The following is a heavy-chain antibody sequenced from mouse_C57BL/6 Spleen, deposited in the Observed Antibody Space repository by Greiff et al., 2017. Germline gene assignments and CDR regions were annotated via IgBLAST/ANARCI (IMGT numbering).Heavy chain of an antibody. Sequence: VQLQQPGAELVKPGASVKLSCKASGYTFTSYWMHWVKQRPGQGLEWIGMIHPNSGSTNYNEKFKSKATLTVDKSSSTAYMQLSSLTSEDSAVYYCARDDYDLYAMDYWGQGTSVTVSS. CDR1: GYTFTSYW. V-gene: IGHV1-64*01. CDR2: IHPNSGST. J-gene: IGHJ4*01. CDR3: ARDDYDLYAMDY. D-gene: IGHD2-4*01.